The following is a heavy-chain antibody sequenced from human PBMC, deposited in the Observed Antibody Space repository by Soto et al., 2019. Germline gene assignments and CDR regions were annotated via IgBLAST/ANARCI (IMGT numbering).Heavy chain of an antibody. CDR3: GSLVPAAIDY. V-gene: IGHV4-59*08. J-gene: IGHJ4*02. CDR2: IYYSGST. Sequence: SETLSLTCTVSGGSISSYYWSWIRQPPGKGLEWIGYIYYSGSTNYNPSLKSRVTISVDTSKNQFSLKLNSMTAADTAVYYCGSLVPAAIDYWGQGTLVTVSS. CDR1: GGSISSYY. D-gene: IGHD2-2*01.